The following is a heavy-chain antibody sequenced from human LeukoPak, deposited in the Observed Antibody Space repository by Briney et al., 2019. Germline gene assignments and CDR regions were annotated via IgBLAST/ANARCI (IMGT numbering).Heavy chain of an antibody. CDR2: VSPYNGNT. Sequence: ASVKVSCKASNYTFTNYGIGWARQAPGQAREWVGWVSPYNGNTNYAQKFQDRVTMTTDTPTTTAYLHLRRLRSDDTALYYCARAGSSSWRQLFDAWGQGSLVTVSS. CDR1: NYTFTNYG. D-gene: IGHD6-13*01. CDR3: ARAGSSSWRQLFDA. V-gene: IGHV1-18*01. J-gene: IGHJ4*02.